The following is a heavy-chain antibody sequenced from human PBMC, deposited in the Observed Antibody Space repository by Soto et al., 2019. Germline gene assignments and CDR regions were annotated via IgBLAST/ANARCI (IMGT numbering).Heavy chain of an antibody. Sequence: QVQLVQSGAEVKKPGSSVKVSCKASGGTFSSYAISWVRQAPGQGLEWMGGIIPISGTANYAQKFQGRVTITADDSTSKAYMELGSLRSEDTAVYYCARSQGSSTSLEIYYYYYYGMDVWGQGTTVSVSS. CDR1: GGTFSSYA. CDR3: ARSQGSSTSLEIYYYYYYGMDV. V-gene: IGHV1-69*01. CDR2: IIPISGTA. D-gene: IGHD2-2*01. J-gene: IGHJ6*02.